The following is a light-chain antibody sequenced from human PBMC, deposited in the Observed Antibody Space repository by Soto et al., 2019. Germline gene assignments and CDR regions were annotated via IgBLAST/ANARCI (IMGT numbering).Light chain of an antibody. Sequence: EIVLTQSPGTLSLSPGERATLSCRASQSVSNNYLAWYQQRPGQAPRLLIYAASRRATGIPDRFSGSGSGTDFTLTISRLEPEDYAVYYCQQYGSSPGFTFGGGTKVDIK. CDR2: AAS. CDR1: QSVSNNY. V-gene: IGKV3-20*01. J-gene: IGKJ4*01. CDR3: QQYGSSPGFT.